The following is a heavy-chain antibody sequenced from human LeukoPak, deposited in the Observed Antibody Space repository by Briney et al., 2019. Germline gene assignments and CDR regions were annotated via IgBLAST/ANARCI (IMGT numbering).Heavy chain of an antibody. V-gene: IGHV4-31*03. CDR1: GGSISSGGYY. CDR3: ARGRVFKNWFDP. D-gene: IGHD5/OR15-5a*01. Sequence: SETLSLTCTVSGGSISSGGYYWSWIRRHPGKGLEWIGYIYYSGSTYYNPSLKSRVTISVDTSKNQFSLKLSSVTAADAAVYYCARGRVFKNWFDPWGQGTLVTVSS. CDR2: IYYSGST. J-gene: IGHJ5*02.